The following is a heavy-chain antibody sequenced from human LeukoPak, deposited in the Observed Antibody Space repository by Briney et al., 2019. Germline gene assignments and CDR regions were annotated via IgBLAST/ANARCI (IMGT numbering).Heavy chain of an antibody. CDR1: GYTFTGYY. CDR3: ARDLEQQLVRYYYYYGMDV. V-gene: IGHV1-2*02. CDR2: INPNSGGT. D-gene: IGHD6-13*01. J-gene: IGHJ6*02. Sequence: GASVKVSCKASGYTFTGYYMHWVRQAPGQGLEWMGWINPNSGGTNYAQKFQGRVTMTRDTSISTAYMELSRLRSDDTAVYYCARDLEQQLVRYYYYYGMDVWGQGTTVTVSS.